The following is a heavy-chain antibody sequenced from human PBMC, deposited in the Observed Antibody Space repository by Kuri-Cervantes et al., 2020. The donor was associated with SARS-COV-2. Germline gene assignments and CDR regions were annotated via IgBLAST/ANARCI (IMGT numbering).Heavy chain of an antibody. CDR3: ARVKYYDFWSGYSDEGAFDY. J-gene: IGHJ4*02. CDR2: INPNSGGT. D-gene: IGHD3-3*01. CDR1: GYTFTGYY. V-gene: IGHV1-2*02. Sequence: ASAKVSCKASGYTFTGYYMHWVRQAPGQGLEWMGWINPNSGGTNYAQKFQGRVTMTRDTSISTAYMELSRLRSDDTAVYYCARVKYYDFWSGYSDEGAFDYWGQGTLVTVSS.